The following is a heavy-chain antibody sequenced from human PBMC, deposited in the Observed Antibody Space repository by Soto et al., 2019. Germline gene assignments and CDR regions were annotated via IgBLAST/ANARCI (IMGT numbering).Heavy chain of an antibody. D-gene: IGHD6-25*01. CDR2: INHSGST. Sequence: SETLSLTCAVYGGSFSGYYWSWIRQPPGKGLEWIGEINHSGSTNYNPSLKSRVTISVDTSKNQFSLKLSSVTAADTAVYYCAWGGAARKDNYYGMDVWGQGTTVTVSS. CDR3: AWGGAARKDNYYGMDV. V-gene: IGHV4-34*09. CDR1: GGSFSGYY. J-gene: IGHJ6*02.